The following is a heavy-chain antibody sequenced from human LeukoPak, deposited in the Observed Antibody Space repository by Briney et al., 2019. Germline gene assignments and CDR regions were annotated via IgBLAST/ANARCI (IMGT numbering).Heavy chain of an antibody. CDR2: MSATDGSA. CDR3: AKARIASAGTGAFDV. D-gene: IGHD6-13*01. Sequence: AMSATDGSAQYAESVKGRFTISRDNSKNSLYLQMNSLRDEDTAVYYCAKARIASAGTGAFDVWGRGTMVTVSS. V-gene: IGHV3-23*01. J-gene: IGHJ3*01.